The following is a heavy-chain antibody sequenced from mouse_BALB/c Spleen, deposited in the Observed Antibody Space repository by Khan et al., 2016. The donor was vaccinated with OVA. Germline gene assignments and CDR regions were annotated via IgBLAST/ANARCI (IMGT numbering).Heavy chain of an antibody. J-gene: IGHJ2*01. CDR3: ARDGYYCDY. CDR2: IWADGST. CDR1: GFSLTSFG. Sequence: QVQLKESGPGLVAPSQSLSITCTVSGFSLTSFGVYWVRQPPGKGLEWLGVIWADGSTNYNSALMSRLSISKDNSKSQVFLEMNSLQTDDTAMYYCARDGYYCDYWGQGTTLTVSS. D-gene: IGHD2-2*01. V-gene: IGHV2-9*02.